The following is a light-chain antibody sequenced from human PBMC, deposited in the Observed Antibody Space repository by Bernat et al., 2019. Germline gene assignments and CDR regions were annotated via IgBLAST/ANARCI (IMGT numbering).Light chain of an antibody. V-gene: IGLV1-51*02. CDR3: ETWDSSLSAVV. CDR2: END. CDR1: SFNIGNNY. J-gene: IGLJ2*01. Sequence: QSVLTQPPSVSAAPVQRVTISCSGSSFNIGNNYVYWYQQLPGTAPKLLIYENDKRPSEIPDRFSGSRSGTSGNLGLTGLQTGDEADYYCETWDSSLSAVVFGGGTKLTVL.